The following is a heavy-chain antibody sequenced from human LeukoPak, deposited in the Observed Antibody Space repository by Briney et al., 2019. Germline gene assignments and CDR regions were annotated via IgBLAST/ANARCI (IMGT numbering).Heavy chain of an antibody. Sequence: GGSLRLSCAASGFTFSSYTMNWVRQAPGKGLEWVAVIWYDGSHQYYADSVKGRFTISRDNSKNTLDLQMNSLRVEDTAVYFCAKDTVPYCGGDCYSDAFDIWGQGTMVTVSS. CDR3: AKDTVPYCGGDCYSDAFDI. J-gene: IGHJ3*02. D-gene: IGHD2-21*02. CDR2: IWYDGSHQ. CDR1: GFTFSSYT. V-gene: IGHV3-33*06.